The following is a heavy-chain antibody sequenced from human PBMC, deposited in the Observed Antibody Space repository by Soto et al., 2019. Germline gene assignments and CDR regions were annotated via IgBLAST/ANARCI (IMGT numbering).Heavy chain of an antibody. CDR2: INHSGST. CDR1: GGSFSGYY. V-gene: IGHV4-34*01. Sequence: QVQLQQWGAGLLKPSETLSLTCAVYGGSFSGYYWSWIRQPPGKGLEWIGEINHSGSTNYNPSLKSRVIISVDTSKNQFSLKLSSVAAEDTAVYYCARGSQYCSSTSCYGWFDPWGQGTLVTVSS. CDR3: ARGSQYCSSTSCYGWFDP. D-gene: IGHD2-2*01. J-gene: IGHJ5*02.